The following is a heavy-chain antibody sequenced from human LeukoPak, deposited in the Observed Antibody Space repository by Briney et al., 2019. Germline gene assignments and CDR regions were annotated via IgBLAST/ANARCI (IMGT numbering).Heavy chain of an antibody. D-gene: IGHD4-11*01. CDR2: IYSGGST. CDR1: GFTFSDYY. CDR3: AREQYSEGP. V-gene: IGHV3-66*01. J-gene: IGHJ5*02. Sequence: GGSLRLSCAASGFTFSDYYMSWIRQAPGKGLEWVSVIYSGGSTYYADSVKGRFTISRDNSKNTVYLQMNSLRAEDTAVYYCAREQYSEGPWGQGTLVTVSS.